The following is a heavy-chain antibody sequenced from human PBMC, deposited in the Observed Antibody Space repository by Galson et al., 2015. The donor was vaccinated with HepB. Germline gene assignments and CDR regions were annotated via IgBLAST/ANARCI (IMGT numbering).Heavy chain of an antibody. Sequence: SLRLSCAGSGFTFSGYTINWVRQAPGKGLQWVASISRGSGHDIFYRASVKGRFTISRDNAKNSLYLQMNSLRVEDTGVYYCASESPDLWGQGTTVPVSS. CDR3: ASESPDL. CDR1: GFTFSGYT. CDR2: ISRGSGHDI. V-gene: IGHV3-21*01. J-gene: IGHJ6*02.